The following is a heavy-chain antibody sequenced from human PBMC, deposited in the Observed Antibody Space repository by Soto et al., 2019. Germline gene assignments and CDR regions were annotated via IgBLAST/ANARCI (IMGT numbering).Heavy chain of an antibody. D-gene: IGHD5-12*01. CDR1: GFTFSTYA. J-gene: IGHJ5*02. CDR3: AKEKDGSS. V-gene: IGHV3-23*01. CDR2: ISGSGGST. Sequence: HPVGSLRLSCAASGFTFSTYAMSWVRQAPGKGLEWVSTISGSGGSTYYADSVKGRFTISRDNSKDTLYLQMNSLRAEDTAVYCCAKEKDGSSWGQGTLVTVSS.